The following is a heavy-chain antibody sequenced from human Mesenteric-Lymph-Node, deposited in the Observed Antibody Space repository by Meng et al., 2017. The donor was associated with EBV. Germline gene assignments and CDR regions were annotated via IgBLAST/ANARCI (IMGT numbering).Heavy chain of an antibody. CDR1: AGSISNSDYY. J-gene: IGHJ4*02. D-gene: IGHD2-15*01. V-gene: IGHV4-30-4*01. CDR3: ARVGYGSGGSCSFRYFDY. Sequence: PAIGNLPHTLSLDCSVSAGSISNSDYYWGWIRQPPGKGLEWIGYIYYSGSTYYHPSLKSRVTISVDTSKNQFSLKLSSVTAADTAVHYCARVGYGSGGSCSFRYFDYWGQGILVTVSS. CDR2: IYYSGST.